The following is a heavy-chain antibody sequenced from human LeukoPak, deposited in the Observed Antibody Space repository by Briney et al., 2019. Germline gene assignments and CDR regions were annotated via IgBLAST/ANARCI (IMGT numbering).Heavy chain of an antibody. D-gene: IGHD4-11*01. Sequence: PSETLSLTCTVSGGSISSGYWSWIRQPPGRGLEWIGYVYTSGSTNYNPSLKSRVTISVDTSKNQFALKLSSVTAADTAVYYCAKSYFDYSTYYSYYFNLRGQGALVTVSS. J-gene: IGHJ4*02. CDR2: VYTSGST. V-gene: IGHV4-4*09. CDR1: GGSISSGY. CDR3: AKSYFDYSTYYSYYFNL.